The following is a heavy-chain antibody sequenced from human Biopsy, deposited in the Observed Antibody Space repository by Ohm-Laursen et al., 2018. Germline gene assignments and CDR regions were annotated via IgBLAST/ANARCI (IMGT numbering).Heavy chain of an antibody. CDR2: INPNSGAT. CDR3: ARDRMADVFGGPTRTDVFDS. J-gene: IGHJ4*02. D-gene: IGHD3-10*01. CDR1: GYTFTDYY. Sequence: ASVKVSCKASGYTFTDYYIHWVRQSPGQGLEWMGWINPNSGATNSARKFRDRVTLTRDTSISAVYIDLRRLKSDDAAIYYCARDRMADVFGGPTRTDVFDSWGQGTPVTVSS. V-gene: IGHV1-2*02.